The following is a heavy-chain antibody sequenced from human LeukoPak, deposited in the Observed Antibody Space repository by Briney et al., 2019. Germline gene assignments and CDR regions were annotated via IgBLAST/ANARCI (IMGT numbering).Heavy chain of an antibody. Sequence: PSETLSLTCTVSGGSISSNYWSWIRQPPAKGLEWIGYIYYSGSTNYNPSLKSRVTISVDTSKNQFSLKLSSVTAADTAVYYCARGIKAWGTRGSYSDYWGQGTLVTVSS. D-gene: IGHD3-16*01. J-gene: IGHJ4*02. CDR1: GGSISSNY. V-gene: IGHV4-59*01. CDR3: ARGIKAWGTRGSYSDY. CDR2: IYYSGST.